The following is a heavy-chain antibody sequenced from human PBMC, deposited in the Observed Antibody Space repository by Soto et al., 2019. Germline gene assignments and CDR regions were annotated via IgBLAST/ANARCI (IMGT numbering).Heavy chain of an antibody. CDR3: ARGRPDKGGDILTGYYFDNWFDP. J-gene: IGHJ5*02. CDR2: INHSGST. D-gene: IGHD3-9*01. CDR1: GGSFSGYY. V-gene: IGHV4-34*01. Sequence: SETLSLTCAVYGGSFSGYYWSWIRQPPGKGLEWIGEINHSGSTNYNPSLKSRVTISVDTSKNQFSLKLSSVTAADTAVYYCARGRPDKGGDILTGYYFDNWFDPWGQGTLVTVSS.